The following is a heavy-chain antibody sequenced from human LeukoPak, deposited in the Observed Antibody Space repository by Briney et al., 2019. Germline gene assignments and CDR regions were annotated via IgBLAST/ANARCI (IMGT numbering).Heavy chain of an antibody. J-gene: IGHJ4*02. CDR1: GGSISSYF. V-gene: IGHV4-4*07. Sequence: SGTLSLTCTVSGGSISSYFWSWLRQPAGKGLEWIGRIYTSGSTNYNPSLKSRVTMSVDTSKNQFSLKLSSVTAADTAVYYCHSSTFDYWGQGTLVTVSS. CDR2: IYTSGST. CDR3: HSSTFDY.